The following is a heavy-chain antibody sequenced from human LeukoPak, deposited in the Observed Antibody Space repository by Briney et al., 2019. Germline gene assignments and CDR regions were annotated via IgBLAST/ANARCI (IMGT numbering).Heavy chain of an antibody. CDR1: GFTFSRYG. CDR3: AKDLNDFWSGYMDV. CDR2: IWNDGSYK. Sequence: GRSLRLSCAASGFTFSRYGIHWVRQAPGKGLEWVAVIWNDGSYKYYADSVKGRFSISRDNSKNTLYLQRNSLRAEDTAVYYCAKDLNDFWSGYMDVWGKGTTVTVSS. D-gene: IGHD3-3*01. J-gene: IGHJ6*03. V-gene: IGHV3-33*06.